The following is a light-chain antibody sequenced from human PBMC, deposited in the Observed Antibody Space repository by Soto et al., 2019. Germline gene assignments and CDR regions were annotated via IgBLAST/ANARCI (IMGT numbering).Light chain of an antibody. CDR2: NNS. J-gene: IGLJ1*01. CDR3: AAWDDRLNGFYV. CDR1: SSNIGSNT. V-gene: IGLV1-44*01. Sequence: QSALTQPPSASGTPGQRVTISCSGSSSNIGSNTVSWYQQLPGTAPKLLIYNNSQRPSGVPDRFSGSKSGTSASLAISGLQSEDETDYYCAAWDDRLNGFYVFGTGTKVTVL.